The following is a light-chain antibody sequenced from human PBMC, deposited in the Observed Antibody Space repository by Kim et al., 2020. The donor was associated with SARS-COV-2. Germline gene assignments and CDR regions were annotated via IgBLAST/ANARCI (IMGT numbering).Light chain of an antibody. V-gene: IGKV3-20*01. Sequence: SPGERATLSCRASQSVSSNYLAWYQQKPGQAPRLLIYGASSRATGIPDRFSGSGSGTDFTLTISRLEPEDFAVYYCQQYGSSPRAFGQGTKVDIK. CDR2: GAS. CDR1: QSVSSNY. J-gene: IGKJ1*01. CDR3: QQYGSSPRA.